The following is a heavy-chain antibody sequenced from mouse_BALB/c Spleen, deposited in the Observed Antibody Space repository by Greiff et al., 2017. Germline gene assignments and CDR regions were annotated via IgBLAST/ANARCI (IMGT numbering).Heavy chain of an antibody. J-gene: IGHJ4*01. CDR1: GYTFTSYY. Sequence: QVQLQQSGAELVKPGASVKLSCKASGYTFTSYYMYWVKQRPGQGLEWIGEINPSNGGTNFNEKFKSKATLTVDKSSSTAYMQLSSLTSEDSSVYYGTRSYYRYDGGRDYWGQGTSVTVSA. CDR2: INPSNGGT. CDR3: TRSYYRYDGGRDY. V-gene: IGHV1S81*02. D-gene: IGHD2-14*01.